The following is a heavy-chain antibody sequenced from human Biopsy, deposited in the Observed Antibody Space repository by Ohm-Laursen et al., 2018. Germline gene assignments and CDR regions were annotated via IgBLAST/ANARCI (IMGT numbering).Heavy chain of an antibody. V-gene: IGHV3-9*01. CDR1: GFTVNDHA. CDR2: ISWDSGRI. J-gene: IGHJ6*02. CDR3: TKVLIPAGTDV. Sequence: SSLRLSCAASGFTVNDHAMHWVRQPPGKGLEWVSGISWDSGRIGYADSVKGRFTVSRDNAKKSLYLEINILRPEDTALYYCTKVLIPAGTDVWGQGTTVTVSS. D-gene: IGHD3-9*01.